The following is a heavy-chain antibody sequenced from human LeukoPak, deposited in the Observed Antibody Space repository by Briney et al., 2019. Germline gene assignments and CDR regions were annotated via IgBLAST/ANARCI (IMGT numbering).Heavy chain of an antibody. CDR3: ATRGKQWLVV. V-gene: IGHV1-18*01. CDR1: GGTFSSYA. D-gene: IGHD6-19*01. Sequence: GASVKVSCKASGGTFSSYAISWVRQAPGQGLEWMGWISAYNGNTNYAQKLQGRVTMTTDTSTSTAYMELRSLRSDDTAVYYCATRGKQWLVVWGQGTLVTVSS. CDR2: ISAYNGNT. J-gene: IGHJ4*02.